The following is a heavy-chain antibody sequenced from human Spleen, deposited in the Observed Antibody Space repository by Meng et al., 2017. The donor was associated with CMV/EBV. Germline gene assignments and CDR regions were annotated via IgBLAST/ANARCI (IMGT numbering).Heavy chain of an antibody. J-gene: IGHJ4*02. Sequence: GESLKISCAASGFTYSDYVMSWVRQAPGKGLEWVSAVSASGGTTFYADSVKGRFSISRDNSKNTLYLQMNSLRAEDTAIYYCAKPLSPNYFDFWGQGTLVTVSS. D-gene: IGHD2/OR15-2a*01. CDR3: AKPLSPNYFDF. CDR2: VSASGGTT. V-gene: IGHV3-23*01. CDR1: GFTYSDYV.